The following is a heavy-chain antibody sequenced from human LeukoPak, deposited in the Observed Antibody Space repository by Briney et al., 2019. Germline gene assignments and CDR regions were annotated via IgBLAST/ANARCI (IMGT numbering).Heavy chain of an antibody. CDR2: IYYSGST. J-gene: IGHJ2*01. CDR1: GGSISSSSYY. D-gene: IGHD3-9*01. CDR3: ATASLRYFDWLSAGYFDL. V-gene: IGHV4-39*01. Sequence: SETLSLTCTVSGGSISSSSYYWGWIRQPPGKGLEWIGSIYYSGSTYYNPSLKSRVTISVDTSKNQFSLKLSSVTAADTAVYYCATASLRYFDWLSAGYFDLWGRGTLVTVSS.